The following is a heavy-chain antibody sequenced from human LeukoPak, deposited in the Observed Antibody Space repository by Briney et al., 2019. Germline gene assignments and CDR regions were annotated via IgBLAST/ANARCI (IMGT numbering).Heavy chain of an antibody. CDR2: ISAYNGNT. CDR3: ARAYCSGGSCYFFDY. D-gene: IGHD2-15*01. CDR1: GYTFTSYG. Sequence: GASVKVSCKASGYTFTSYGISWVRQAPGQGLEWMGWISAYNGNTNYAQKLQGGVTMTTDTSTSTAYMELRSLRSDDTAVYYCARAYCSGGSCYFFDYWGQGTLVTVSS. V-gene: IGHV1-18*01. J-gene: IGHJ4*02.